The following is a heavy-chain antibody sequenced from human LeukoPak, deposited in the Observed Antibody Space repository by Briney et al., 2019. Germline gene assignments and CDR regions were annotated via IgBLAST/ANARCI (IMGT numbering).Heavy chain of an antibody. CDR2: ISLYNGNT. V-gene: IGHV1-18*01. D-gene: IGHD3-16*01. Sequence: GASVKVSCKASDYTFSSYGISWVRQAPGQGLEWMGRISLYNGNTKYAQKLQDRVTMTADTSTTTAYMEVRSLRSGDTAVYYCARDELGSFDYWGQGTLVTVSS. CDR3: ARDELGSFDY. CDR1: DYTFSSYG. J-gene: IGHJ4*02.